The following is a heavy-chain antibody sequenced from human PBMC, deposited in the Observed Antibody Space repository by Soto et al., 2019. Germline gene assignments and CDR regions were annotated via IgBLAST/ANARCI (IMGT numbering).Heavy chain of an antibody. V-gene: IGHV4-59*04. CDR3: ATYRKFFQI. J-gene: IGHJ3*02. CDR2: IYNSGST. CDR1: GGSMIAYY. Sequence: SETLSLTCTVSGGSMIAYYWNWMRQPPGKGLEWIGFIYNSGSTYYNSSLKSRVTISVDRSKNHFFLNLTSVTAADTAVYYCATYRKFFQIWGQGTKVTVSS.